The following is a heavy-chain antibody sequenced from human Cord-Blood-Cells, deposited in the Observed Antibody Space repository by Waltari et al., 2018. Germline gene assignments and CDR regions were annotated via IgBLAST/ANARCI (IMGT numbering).Heavy chain of an antibody. D-gene: IGHD5-18*01. V-gene: IGHV3-53*01. J-gene: IGHJ3*02. CDR2: IYSGGST. CDR3: ARDKGYSYGSDAFDI. CDR1: GFTVSSNY. Sequence: EVQLVESGGGLIQPGGSLRLSCAASGFTVSSNYMSWVRQAPGKGLECVSVIYSGGSTYYADSVKVRFTISRDNSKNTLYLQMNSRRAEDTAVYYCARDKGYSYGSDAFDIWGQGTMVTVSS.